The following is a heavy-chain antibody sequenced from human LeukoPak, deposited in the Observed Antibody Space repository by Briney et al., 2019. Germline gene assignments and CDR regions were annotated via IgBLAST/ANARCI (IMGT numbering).Heavy chain of an antibody. CDR2: ISSSSSYI. J-gene: IGHJ4*02. Sequence: GGSLRLSCAASGFTFSSYSMNWVRQAPGKGLEWVSSISSSSSYIYYADSVKGRFTISRDNAKNSLYLQMNSLRAEDTAVYYCARLELGADSSGYYYPQYYFDYWGQGTLVTVSS. CDR3: ARLELGADSSGYYYPQYYFDY. CDR1: GFTFSSYS. D-gene: IGHD3-22*01. V-gene: IGHV3-21*01.